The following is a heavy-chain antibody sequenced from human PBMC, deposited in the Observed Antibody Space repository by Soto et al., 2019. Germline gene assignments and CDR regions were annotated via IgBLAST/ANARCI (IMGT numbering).Heavy chain of an antibody. Sequence: QVQLQQSGPGLMKPSQTLSLTCAISGDSVSDNSAAWNWIRQSPSKGLEWLGRTYYRSKWYSDYAMSVKSRITINPDTSKNQFSLQLRSVTTEDTAVYYCARDGYSSSYDFDYWGQGTLVTVSS. V-gene: IGHV6-1*01. CDR3: ARDGYSSSYDFDY. CDR2: TYYRSKWYS. J-gene: IGHJ4*02. CDR1: GDSVSDNSAA. D-gene: IGHD6-6*01.